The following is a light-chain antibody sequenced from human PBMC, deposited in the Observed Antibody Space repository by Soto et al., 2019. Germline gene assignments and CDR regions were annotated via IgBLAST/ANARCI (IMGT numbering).Light chain of an antibody. J-gene: IGKJ2*01. V-gene: IGKV3-20*01. CDR1: QSVSNRY. Sequence: ESVLTQSPGTLSLSPGERATLSCRASQSVSNRYFAWYQQKPGKAPRLLIYGISSRAAGIPDRFSGSGSGTDFTLTISRLEPEDFVVYYCQQYSTLPHTFGQGTKMEFK. CDR2: GIS. CDR3: QQYSTLPHT.